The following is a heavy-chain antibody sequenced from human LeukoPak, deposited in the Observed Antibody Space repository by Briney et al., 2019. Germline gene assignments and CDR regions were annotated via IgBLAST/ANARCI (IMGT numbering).Heavy chain of an antibody. Sequence: PGGSLRLSCTASGFTFSDAWMSWVRQAPGKGLEWVGRIKSKAYGGTTDYAAPVKGRFTISRDDSKNTLYVQMNSLKTEDTAVYYCTTSDVVVTATHYYYYGMDVWGQGTTVTVSS. D-gene: IGHD2-21*02. J-gene: IGHJ6*02. V-gene: IGHV3-15*01. CDR1: GFTFSDAW. CDR3: TTSDVVVTATHYYYYGMDV. CDR2: IKSKAYGGTT.